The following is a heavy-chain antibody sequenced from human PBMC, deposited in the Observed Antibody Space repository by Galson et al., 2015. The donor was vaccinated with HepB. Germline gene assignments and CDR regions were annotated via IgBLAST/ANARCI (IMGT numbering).Heavy chain of an antibody. J-gene: IGHJ3*02. CDR3: ARDSRQLATDDAFDI. CDR2: IIPIFGTA. Sequence: SVKVSCKASGGTFSSYAISWVRQAPGQGLEWMGGIIPIFGTANYAQKFQGRVTITADKSTSTAYMELSSLRSEDTAVYYCARDSRQLATDDAFDIWGQGTMVTVSS. V-gene: IGHV1-69*06. CDR1: GGTFSSYA. D-gene: IGHD5-24*01.